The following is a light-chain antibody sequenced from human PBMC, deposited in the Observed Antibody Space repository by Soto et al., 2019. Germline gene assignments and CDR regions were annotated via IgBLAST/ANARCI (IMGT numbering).Light chain of an antibody. CDR1: SSDVGAYNY. CDR2: EVS. J-gene: IGLJ3*02. CDR3: SSFTTSSTVV. V-gene: IGLV2-14*01. Sequence: QSALTQPASVSGSPGQSITISCTGTSSDVGAYNYVSWYHQHPGKAPQLLIYEVSDRPSGVSNRFSGSKSGNTASLTISGLQAEDEADYYCSSFTTSSTVVFGGGTKVTVL.